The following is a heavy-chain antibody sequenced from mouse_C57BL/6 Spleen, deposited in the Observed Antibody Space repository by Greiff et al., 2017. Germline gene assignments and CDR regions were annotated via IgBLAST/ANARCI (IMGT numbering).Heavy chain of an antibody. D-gene: IGHD1-1*01. CDR2: IYPGDGDT. Sequence: VQLQQSGAELVKPGASVKISCKASGYAFSSYWMNWVKQRPGKGLEWIGQIYPGDGDTNYNGKFKGKATLTAEQSSSTAYMQLSSLTSEDSAVYFCARPILLRYHYYAMDYWGQGTSVTVSS. CDR3: ARPILLRYHYYAMDY. J-gene: IGHJ4*01. V-gene: IGHV1-80*01. CDR1: GYAFSSYW.